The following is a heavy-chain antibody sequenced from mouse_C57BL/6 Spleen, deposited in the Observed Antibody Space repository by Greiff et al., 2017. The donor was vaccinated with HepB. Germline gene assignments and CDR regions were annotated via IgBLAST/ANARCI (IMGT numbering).Heavy chain of an antibody. CDR1: GYTFTDYY. Sequence: EVKLQQSGPELVKPGASVKISCKASGYTFTDYYMNWVKQSHGKSLEWIGDINPNNGGTSYNQKFKGKATLTVDKSSSTAYMELRSLTSEDSAVYYCARYHYSNFYWYFDVWGTGTTVTVSS. CDR2: INPNNGGT. J-gene: IGHJ1*03. V-gene: IGHV1-26*01. CDR3: ARYHYSNFYWYFDV. D-gene: IGHD2-5*01.